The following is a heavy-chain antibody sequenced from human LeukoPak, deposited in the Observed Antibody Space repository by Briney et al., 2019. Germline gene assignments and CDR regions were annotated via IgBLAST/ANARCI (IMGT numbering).Heavy chain of an antibody. V-gene: IGHV3-21*01. CDR1: GFTFSSYS. CDR3: ARDTHCSSTSCYNAFDI. D-gene: IGHD2-2*02. J-gene: IGHJ3*02. Sequence: PGGSLRLSCAASGFTFSSYSMNWVRQAPGKGLEWVSSISSSSTYIYYADSLKGRFTISRDNAKNSLSLQMNSLRAEDTAGYYCARDTHCSSTSCYNAFDIWGQGTMVTVSS. CDR2: ISSSSTYI.